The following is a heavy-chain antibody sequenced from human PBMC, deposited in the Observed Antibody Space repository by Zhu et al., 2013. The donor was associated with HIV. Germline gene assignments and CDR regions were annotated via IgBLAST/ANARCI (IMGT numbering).Heavy chain of an antibody. V-gene: IGHV1-69*12. Sequence: QVQLVQSGAEVKKPGSSVKVSCKASGGTFSSYAISWVRQAPGQGLEWMGGIIPIFGTANYAQKFQGRVTITADESTSTAYMELSSLRSEDTAVYYCARGATYYDSSGYASAAFDYWGQGTLVTVSS. D-gene: IGHD3-22*01. CDR2: IIPIFGTA. J-gene: IGHJ4*02. CDR3: ARGATYYDSSGYASAAFDY. CDR1: GGTFSSYA.